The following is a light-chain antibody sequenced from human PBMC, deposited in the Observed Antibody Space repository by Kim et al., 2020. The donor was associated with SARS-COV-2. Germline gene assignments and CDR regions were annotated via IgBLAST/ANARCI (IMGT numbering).Light chain of an antibody. J-gene: IGKJ4*01. Sequence: ASIGDRVTITCQASQDIKDYLNWHQQKPGKAPKLLSLDASTLETGVSSKFSGSGSGTDFTFTINNLQPEDVVTYYCQQYDSLPLTFGGGTKVDIK. CDR2: DAS. CDR3: QQYDSLPLT. CDR1: QDIKDY. V-gene: IGKV1-33*01.